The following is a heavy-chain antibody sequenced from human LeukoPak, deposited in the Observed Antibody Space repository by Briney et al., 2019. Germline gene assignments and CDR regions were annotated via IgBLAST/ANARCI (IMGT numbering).Heavy chain of an antibody. CDR1: GGSISSGSYY. D-gene: IGHD3-10*01. V-gene: IGHV4-61*02. J-gene: IGHJ5*02. CDR2: IYNSGSS. Sequence: SETLSLTCSVSGGSISSGSYYWNWIRQPAGKGLEWIGRIYNSGSSNYDPSLKSRVTISVDTSKNQFSLKLTSVTAADTAVYYCAREGLNMVRGVIPKEAWGWFDPWGQGTLVTVSS. CDR3: AREGLNMVRGVIPKEAWGWFDP.